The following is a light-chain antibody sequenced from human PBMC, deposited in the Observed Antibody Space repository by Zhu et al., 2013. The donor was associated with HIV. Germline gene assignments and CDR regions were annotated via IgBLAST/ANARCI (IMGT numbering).Light chain of an antibody. CDR3: QQYGSSPLT. Sequence: EIVLTQSPGTLSLSPGERATLSCRASQSVSSSYLAWYQQKPGQPPRLLIYDTSTRAAGIPARFSGSGSGTDFTLTISSLEAEDFAVYYCQQYGSSPLTFGGGPRWKS. V-gene: IGKV3-20*01. CDR1: QSVSSSY. J-gene: IGKJ4*01. CDR2: DTS.